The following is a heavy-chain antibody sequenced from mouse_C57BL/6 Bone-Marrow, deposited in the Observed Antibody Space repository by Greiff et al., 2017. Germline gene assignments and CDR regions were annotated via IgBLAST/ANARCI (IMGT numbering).Heavy chain of an antibody. CDR3: ARGTTVVYFDY. CDR1: GFTFSDYG. J-gene: IGHJ2*01. D-gene: IGHD1-1*01. Sequence: EVKLVESGGGLVKPGGSLKLSCAASGFTFSDYGLHWVRQAPEKGLEWVAYISSGSSTIYYADTVKGRFTISRDNAKNTLFLQMTSRRSEDTAMYYCARGTTVVYFDYWGQGTTLTVSS. CDR2: ISSGSSTI. V-gene: IGHV5-17*01.